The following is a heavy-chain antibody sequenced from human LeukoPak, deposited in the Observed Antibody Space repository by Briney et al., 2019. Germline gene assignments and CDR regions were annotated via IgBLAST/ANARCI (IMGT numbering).Heavy chain of an antibody. Sequence: QPGGSLRLSCAASGFTFSSYSMNWVRQAPGKGLEWVSYISSSGSTIYYADSVKGRFTISRDNAKNSLYLQMNSLRAEDTAVYYCARDGIIVGDIGWIRVDYYYYMDVWGKGTTVTVSS. J-gene: IGHJ6*03. CDR3: ARDGIIVGDIGWIRVDYYYYMDV. D-gene: IGHD5-18*01. V-gene: IGHV3-48*04. CDR1: GFTFSSYS. CDR2: ISSSGSTI.